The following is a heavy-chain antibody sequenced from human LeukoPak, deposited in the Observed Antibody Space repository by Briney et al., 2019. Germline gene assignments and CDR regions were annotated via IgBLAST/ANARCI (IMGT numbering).Heavy chain of an antibody. Sequence: SETLSLTCTVSGGSISSSSYYWGWIRQPPGKGLEWIGSIYYSGSTYYNPSLTSRVTISVDTSKNQFSLKLSSVTVADTAVYYCTRHRRGDCSSASCYTDYWGQGTLVTVSS. CDR1: GGSISSSSYY. V-gene: IGHV4-39*01. CDR2: IYYSGST. D-gene: IGHD2-2*02. CDR3: TRHRRGDCSSASCYTDY. J-gene: IGHJ4*02.